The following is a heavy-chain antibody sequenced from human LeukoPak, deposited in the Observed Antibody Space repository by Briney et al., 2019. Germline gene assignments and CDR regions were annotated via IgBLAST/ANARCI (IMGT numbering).Heavy chain of an antibody. CDR1: GFTFTSYY. D-gene: IGHD3-22*01. J-gene: IGHJ6*04. V-gene: IGHV1-46*01. CDR2: INPSGGST. Sequence: GGSLRLSCAASGFTFTSYYMHWVRQAPGQGLEWMGIINPSGGSTSYAQKFQGRVTMTRDTSTSTVYMELSSLRSEDTAVYYCARDRYYDSSGYPDVWGKGTTVTVSS. CDR3: ARDRYYDSSGYPDV.